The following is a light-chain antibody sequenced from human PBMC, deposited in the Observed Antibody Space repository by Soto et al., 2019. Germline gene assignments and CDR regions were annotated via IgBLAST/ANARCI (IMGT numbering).Light chain of an antibody. CDR1: SSNIGGNY. CDR2: DDY. CDR3: DSWDNSLSVVL. V-gene: IGLV1-51*01. Sequence: QSALTQPPSASAAPGQTVTISCTGSSSNIGGNYVSWYQQLQGAAPKLLIYDDYKRPSGIPDRYSGSTSGTSATLAIAGLRTGDEADYYYDSWDNSLSVVLFGGGTQLTVL. J-gene: IGLJ2*01.